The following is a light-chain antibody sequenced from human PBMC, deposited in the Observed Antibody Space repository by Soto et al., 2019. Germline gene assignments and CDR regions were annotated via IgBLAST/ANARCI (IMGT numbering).Light chain of an antibody. CDR1: SSDVGGYNY. Sequence: QSALTQPASVSGSPGQSITISCTGTSSDVGGYNYVSWYQQHPGKAPKLMSCDVSDRPSGISNRFSGSKSGNTASLTISGLHAEDEADYYCSSYTTSSTDVFGTGTKVTVL. J-gene: IGLJ1*01. CDR3: SSYTTSSTDV. V-gene: IGLV2-14*01. CDR2: DVS.